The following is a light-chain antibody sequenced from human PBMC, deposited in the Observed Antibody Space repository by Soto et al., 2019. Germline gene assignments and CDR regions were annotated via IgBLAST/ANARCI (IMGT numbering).Light chain of an antibody. Sequence: QSVLTQAPSASGTPGQRVTISCSGSSSNIGSNTVNWYQQFPGTAPKLLIFSNSQRPSGVPDRFSGSKSGTSASLAISGLQAEDEADYYCAAWDDSLIGYVFGTGTKLTVL. CDR3: AAWDDSLIGYV. V-gene: IGLV1-44*01. J-gene: IGLJ1*01. CDR2: SNS. CDR1: SSNIGSNT.